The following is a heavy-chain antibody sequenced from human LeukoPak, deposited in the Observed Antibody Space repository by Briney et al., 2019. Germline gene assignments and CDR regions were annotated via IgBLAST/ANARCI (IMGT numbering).Heavy chain of an antibody. D-gene: IGHD6-19*01. CDR2: INPSGGST. CDR3: ASEQVAGTDY. Sequence: ASVKVSCKASGYTFTSYAMNWVRQAPGHGLEWMGIINPSGGSTSYAQKFQGRVTMTRDTSTSTVYMELSSLRSEDTAVYYCASEQVAGTDYWGQGTLVTVSS. V-gene: IGHV1-46*01. J-gene: IGHJ4*02. CDR1: GYTFTSYA.